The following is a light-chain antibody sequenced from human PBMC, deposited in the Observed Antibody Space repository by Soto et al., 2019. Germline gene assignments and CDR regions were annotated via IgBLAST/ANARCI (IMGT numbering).Light chain of an antibody. Sequence: DMQMSQSHSTLSAYVGDGVPLTCRASESISGWSAWYQQKPGRAPKLLIYDASTLESGVPSRFSGSGSGTKFTLTISSLQPDDVGTYSCQQYNFYWSFGQGTKVDIK. CDR3: QQYNFYWS. CDR1: ESISGW. J-gene: IGKJ1*01. CDR2: DAS. V-gene: IGKV1-5*01.